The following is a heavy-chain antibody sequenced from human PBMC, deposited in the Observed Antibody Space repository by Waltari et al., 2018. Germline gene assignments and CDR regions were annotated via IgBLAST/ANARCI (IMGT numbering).Heavy chain of an antibody. D-gene: IGHD6-19*01. V-gene: IGHV4-61*02. CDR1: GDSISSDTYY. Sequence: QVQLQESGPGLVKPSQTLSLTCVVSGDSISSDTYYWSWIRRPAGKGLEWIGRIYASGSTNSNPSLKSRVPLSIDTSKNHFSLNLTSVSAADTAVYHCARAPTYGAVDQWGQGTLVTVSS. CDR2: IYASGST. J-gene: IGHJ4*02. CDR3: ARAPTYGAVDQ.